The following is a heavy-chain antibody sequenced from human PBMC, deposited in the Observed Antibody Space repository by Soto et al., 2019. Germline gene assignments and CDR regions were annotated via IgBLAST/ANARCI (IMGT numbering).Heavy chain of an antibody. CDR1: GFTFSDHY. J-gene: IGHJ4*02. Sequence: EVQLVESGGGLVQPGGSLRLSCAASGFTFSDHYMVWVRQAPGKGLEWVGRIRNKANSYTTEYAASVKGRFTISRDDSENSLCLQMNSQKTADTAVYYWVREAYHSSGYHFDYWGRGTLVTVSS. D-gene: IGHD3-22*01. CDR3: VREAYHSSGYHFDY. V-gene: IGHV3-72*01. CDR2: IRNKANSYTT.